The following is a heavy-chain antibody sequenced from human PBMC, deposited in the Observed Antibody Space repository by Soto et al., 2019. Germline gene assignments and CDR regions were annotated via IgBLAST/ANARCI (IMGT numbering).Heavy chain of an antibody. V-gene: IGHV3-30*18. D-gene: IGHD5-12*01. J-gene: IGHJ6*02. CDR1: GFTTRTYG. CDR3: AKDRGYDFDKPSYFYYGMDV. CDR2: ISYDGSNK. Sequence: GGSLRLSCAVSGFTTRTYGMHWVRQAPGKGLEWVAVISYDGSNKYYGESVKGRVTISRDKSKNTVYLRMNSLKPEDTAVYFCAKDRGYDFDKPSYFYYGMDVWGQGNTVTVSS.